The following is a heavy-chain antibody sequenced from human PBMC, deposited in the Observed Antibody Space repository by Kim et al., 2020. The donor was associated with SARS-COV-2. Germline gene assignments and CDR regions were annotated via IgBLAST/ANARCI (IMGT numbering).Heavy chain of an antibody. CDR3: ARDRGSSGWYRPDY. D-gene: IGHD6-19*01. Sequence: YPQKVQGKVTMTTDTSTSTAYMELRSLRSDDTAVYYCARDRGSSGWYRPDYWGQGTLVTVSS. J-gene: IGHJ4*02. V-gene: IGHV1-18*01.